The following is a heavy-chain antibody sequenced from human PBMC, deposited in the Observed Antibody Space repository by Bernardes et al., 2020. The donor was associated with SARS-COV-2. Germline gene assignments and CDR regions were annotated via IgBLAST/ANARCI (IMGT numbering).Heavy chain of an antibody. Sequence: GGSLRLSCAASAFTFSLYWMSWVRQAPGQRLQRLANIKEDESEKYYVDSVKGRFSISRDKDKNSLYLQMNSLRAEDTAVYYCARERSQYYFDYWGQGTLVTVSS. CDR1: AFTFSLYW. V-gene: IGHV3-7*03. CDR2: IKEDESEK. CDR3: ARERSQYYFDY. J-gene: IGHJ4*02. D-gene: IGHD1-26*01.